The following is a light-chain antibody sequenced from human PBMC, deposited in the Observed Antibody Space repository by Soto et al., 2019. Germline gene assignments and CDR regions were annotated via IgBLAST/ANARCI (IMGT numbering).Light chain of an antibody. J-gene: IGKJ2*01. CDR3: QRYNNWPLYT. CDR1: QSVSSN. CDR2: GAS. V-gene: IGKV3-15*01. Sequence: EIVMTQSPATLSVSPGERATLSCRASQSVSSNLAWYQQKPGHAPRLLIYGASTRATGIPARFSGSGSGTEFTLTITSLQSEDFSVYYCQRYNNWPLYTCGQGTKLEIK.